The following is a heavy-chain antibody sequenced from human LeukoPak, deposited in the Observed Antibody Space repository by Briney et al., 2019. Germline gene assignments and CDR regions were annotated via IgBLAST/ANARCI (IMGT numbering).Heavy chain of an antibody. J-gene: IGHJ4*02. CDR1: GFTFSDYY. CDR3: AKMDSSGYYYCYFDY. Sequence: GGSLRLSCAASGFTFSDYYMSWIRQAPGKGLEWVSAISGSGGSTYYADSVKGRFTISRDNSKNTLYLQMNSLRAEDTAVYYCAKMDSSGYYYCYFDYWGQGTLVTVSS. V-gene: IGHV3-23*01. CDR2: ISGSGGST. D-gene: IGHD3-22*01.